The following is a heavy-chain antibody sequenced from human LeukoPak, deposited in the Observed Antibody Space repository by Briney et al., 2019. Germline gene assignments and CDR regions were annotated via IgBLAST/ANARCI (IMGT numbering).Heavy chain of an antibody. Sequence: GGSLRPSCAASGFSFSTYGMYWVRQAPGKGLGWAALIWNDGIKKYYAESVKGRFTISRDNSKNTLYLQMDSLRVEDTAVYYCAKGAFWTGYSEYFDPWGQGILVTVSS. D-gene: IGHD3/OR15-3a*01. CDR2: IWNDGIKK. CDR3: AKGAFWTGYSEYFDP. J-gene: IGHJ4*02. CDR1: GFSFSTYG. V-gene: IGHV3-33*06.